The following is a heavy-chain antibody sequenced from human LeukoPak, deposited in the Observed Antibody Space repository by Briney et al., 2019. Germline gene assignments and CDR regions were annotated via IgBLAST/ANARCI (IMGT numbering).Heavy chain of an antibody. Sequence: TGGSLRLSCAASGFTFSSYAMHWVRQAPGKGLEWVAVISYDGSNKYYADSVKGRFTISRDNSKNTLYLQMNSLRAEDTAVYYCARTYSSGWSDLYYYYYGMDVWGQGTTVTVSS. D-gene: IGHD6-19*01. J-gene: IGHJ6*02. CDR2: ISYDGSNK. V-gene: IGHV3-30-3*01. CDR3: ARTYSSGWSDLYYYYYGMDV. CDR1: GFTFSSYA.